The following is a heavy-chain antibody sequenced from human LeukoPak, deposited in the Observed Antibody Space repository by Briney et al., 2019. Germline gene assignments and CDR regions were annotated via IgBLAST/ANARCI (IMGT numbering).Heavy chain of an antibody. D-gene: IGHD3-22*01. J-gene: IGHJ4*02. CDR1: GFTFSSYW. CDR2: INHNGNVN. Sequence: GGSLRLSCAASGFTFSSYWMNWARQAPGKGLEWVASINHNGNVNYYVDSVKDRFTISRDNSKNTLYLEMNSLRAEDTAVYYCARDVRYYYDSSGYSTYFDYWGQGTLVTVSS. CDR3: ARDVRYYYDSSGYSTYFDY. V-gene: IGHV3-7*03.